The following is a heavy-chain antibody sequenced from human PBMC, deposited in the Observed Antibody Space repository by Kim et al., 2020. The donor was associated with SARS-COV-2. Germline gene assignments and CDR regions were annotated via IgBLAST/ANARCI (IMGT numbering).Heavy chain of an antibody. CDR2: ST. Sequence: STNYNPSLTSRVTISVDTSKNQFSLQLSSVTASDTAVYYCARAPLLYIDYWGQGTLVTVSS. D-gene: IGHD2-21*02. J-gene: IGHJ4*02. V-gene: IGHV4-34*01. CDR3: ARAPLLYIDY.